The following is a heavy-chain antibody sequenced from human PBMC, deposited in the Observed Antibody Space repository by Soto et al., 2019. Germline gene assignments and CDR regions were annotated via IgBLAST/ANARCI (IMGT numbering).Heavy chain of an antibody. CDR1: GFTFSSYG. J-gene: IGHJ6*02. D-gene: IGHD1-26*01. CDR3: ARDQGSGSYSFGSYYYGMDV. Sequence: PGGSLRLSCAASGFTFSSYGMHWVRQAPGKGLEWVAVIWYDGSNKYYADSVKGRFTISRDNSKNTLYLQMNSLRAEDTAVYYCARDQGSGSYSFGSYYYGMDVWGQGTTVTVSS. V-gene: IGHV3-33*01. CDR2: IWYDGSNK.